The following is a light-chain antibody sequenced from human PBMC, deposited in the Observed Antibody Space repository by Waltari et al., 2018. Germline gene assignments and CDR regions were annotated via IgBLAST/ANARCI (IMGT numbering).Light chain of an antibody. V-gene: IGLV3-1*01. CDR2: QDI. CDR1: NLGNKY. Sequence: SYELTQPPSVSVSPGQTASITCSGDNLGNKYVCWYQQKPGQSPVLVIYQDIRRPSGIPERFSGSNSGNTATLTISGTQAMDEADYYCQAWDSSTAWVFGTGTKVTVL. CDR3: QAWDSSTAWV. J-gene: IGLJ1*01.